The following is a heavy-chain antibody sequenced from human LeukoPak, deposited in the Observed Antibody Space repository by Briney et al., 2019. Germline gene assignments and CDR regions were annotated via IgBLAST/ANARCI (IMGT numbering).Heavy chain of an antibody. CDR3: ARSPSIAAAGYFDY. CDR2: ISYDGSNK. D-gene: IGHD6-13*01. J-gene: IGHJ4*02. CDR1: GFTFSSYG. Sequence: PGGSLRLSCAASGFTFSSYGMHWVRQAPGKGLEWVAVISYDGSNKYYADSVKGRFTISRDNSKNTLYLQMNSLRAEDTAVYYCARSPSIAAAGYFDYWGQGTLVTVSS. V-gene: IGHV3-30*19.